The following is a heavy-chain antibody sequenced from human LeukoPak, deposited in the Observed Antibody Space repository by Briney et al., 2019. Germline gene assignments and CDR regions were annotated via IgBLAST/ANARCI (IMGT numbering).Heavy chain of an antibody. Sequence: SETLSLTCAVYGGSFSGYYWSWLRQPPGKGLEWIGEINHSGSTNNNPSLKSRVTISVDTSKNQFSLKLSSVTAADTAVYYCARGLDLSGNYYYGMDVWGQGTTVTVSS. CDR1: GGSFSGYY. CDR3: ARGLDLSGNYYYGMDV. J-gene: IGHJ6*02. D-gene: IGHD1-14*01. V-gene: IGHV4-34*01. CDR2: INHSGST.